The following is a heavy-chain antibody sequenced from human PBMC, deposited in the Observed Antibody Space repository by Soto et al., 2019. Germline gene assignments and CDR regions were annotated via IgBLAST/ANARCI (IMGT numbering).Heavy chain of an antibody. Sequence: SETLSLTCGVYGGSFSENNWNWIRQSPGKGLEWIGEINHRGSINYNPSLKSRVTISRDTSRNQFSLKLTSVTAADTALYYCAEGGGLLLGRMDWLDPCGQGPQVTVYS. V-gene: IGHV4-34*01. J-gene: IGHJ5*02. D-gene: IGHD2-15*01. CDR1: GGSFSENN. CDR2: INHRGSI. CDR3: AEGGGLLLGRMDWLDP.